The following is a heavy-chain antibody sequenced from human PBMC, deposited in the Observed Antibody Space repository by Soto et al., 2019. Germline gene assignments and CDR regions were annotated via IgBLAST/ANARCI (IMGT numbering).Heavy chain of an antibody. J-gene: IGHJ4*02. CDR2: ISDDGASI. CDR3: ARENSVQAWLHHFDH. CDR1: GFSFSSFA. D-gene: IGHD5-18*01. V-gene: IGHV3-48*03. Sequence: SLILSCEASGFSFSSFAMNWVRQAPGRGLEWVSYISDDGASIYYADSLKGRFTISRDNAKNSLSLQMNNLRAEDTAVYYCARENSVQAWLHHFDHWGLGTLVTVYS.